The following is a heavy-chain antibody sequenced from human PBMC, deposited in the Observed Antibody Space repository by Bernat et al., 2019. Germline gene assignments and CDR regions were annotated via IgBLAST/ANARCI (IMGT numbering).Heavy chain of an antibody. CDR3: ARAGFSDYNWFDP. J-gene: IGHJ5*02. V-gene: IGHV4-59*01. CDR1: GGSISSYY. Sequence: QVQLQESGPGLVKPSETLSLTCTVSGGSISSYYWSWIRQPPGKGLEWIGYIYYSGSTNYNPSLKSRVTISVDTSKNQFSLKLSSVTAADTAVYYCARAGFSDYNWFDPWGQGTLVTVSS. CDR2: IYYSGST.